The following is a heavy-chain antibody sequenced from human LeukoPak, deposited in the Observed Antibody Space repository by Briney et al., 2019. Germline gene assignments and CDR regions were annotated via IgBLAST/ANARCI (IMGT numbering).Heavy chain of an antibody. CDR1: GYTFTSYY. V-gene: IGHV1-46*01. D-gene: IGHD6-19*01. CDR3: AKVMRQWLDLYYFDY. J-gene: IGHJ4*02. CDR2: INPSGGST. Sequence: ASVKVSCKASGYTFTSYYMHWVRQAPGQGLEWMGIINPSGGSTSYAQKFQGRVTMTRDTSTSTVYMELSSLRAEDTAVYYCAKVMRQWLDLYYFDYWGQGTLVTVSS.